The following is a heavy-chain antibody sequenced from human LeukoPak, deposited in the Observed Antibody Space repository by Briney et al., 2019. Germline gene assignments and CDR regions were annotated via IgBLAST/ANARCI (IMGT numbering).Heavy chain of an antibody. J-gene: IGHJ4*02. CDR2: INPNSGGT. D-gene: IGHD6-13*01. V-gene: IGHV1-2*02. CDR1: GYTFTDYS. CDR3: VRDMIAAAGAGG. Sequence: ASVKVSCKAAGYTFTDYSLHWVRLAPGQGLEWMGWINPNSGGTDYAQKFQGRVTMTRVTSISTAYLEVTRLTSDDTAVYFCVRDMIAAAGAGGWGQGTLVTVSS.